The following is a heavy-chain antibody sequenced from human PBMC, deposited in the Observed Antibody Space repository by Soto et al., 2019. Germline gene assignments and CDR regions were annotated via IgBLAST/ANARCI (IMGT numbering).Heavy chain of an antibody. J-gene: IGHJ5*02. CDR1: GYTFTSYG. CDR3: ARDQPGGDYVGWFDP. D-gene: IGHD4-17*01. Sequence: QVQLVQSGAEVKKPGASVKVSCKAPGYTFTSYGISWVRQAPGQGLEGMGWISAYNGNTNYAQKLQGRVTMTTDTSTSTADMELRSLRSDDTAVYYCARDQPGGDYVGWFDPWGQVTLVTVCS. V-gene: IGHV1-18*04. CDR2: ISAYNGNT.